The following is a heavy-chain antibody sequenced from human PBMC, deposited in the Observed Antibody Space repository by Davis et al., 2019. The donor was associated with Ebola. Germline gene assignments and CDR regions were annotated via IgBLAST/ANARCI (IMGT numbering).Heavy chain of an antibody. J-gene: IGHJ6*02. D-gene: IGHD3-10*01. CDR1: GGSISSYY. CDR3: ASSITMVRGVIDYYYGMDV. V-gene: IGHV4-59*12. Sequence: SETLSLTCTVSGGSISSYYWSWIRQPPGKGLEWIGYIYYSGSTNYNPSLKSRVTISVDTSKNQFSLKLSSVTAADTAVYYCASSITMVRGVIDYYYGMDVWGQGTTVTVSS. CDR2: IYYSGST.